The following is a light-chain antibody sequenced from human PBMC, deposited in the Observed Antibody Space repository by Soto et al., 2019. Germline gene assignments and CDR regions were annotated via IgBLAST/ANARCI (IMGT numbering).Light chain of an antibody. CDR2: SNT. Sequence: QSVLTQPPSASGAPGQTVTISCSGSSSNIGSHTVNWYQHLPGTAPKLLIYSNTQRPLGVPVRFSGSKSGTSASLAISGLQSEDEDEYYCAAWDDRLYVFGTGTKVTV. CDR3: AAWDDRLYV. V-gene: IGLV1-44*01. J-gene: IGLJ1*01. CDR1: SSNIGSHT.